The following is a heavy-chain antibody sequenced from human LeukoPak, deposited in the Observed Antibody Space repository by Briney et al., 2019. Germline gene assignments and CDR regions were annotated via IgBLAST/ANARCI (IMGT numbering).Heavy chain of an antibody. J-gene: IGHJ6*02. CDR2: IDPSDSYT. D-gene: IGHD2-15*01. Sequence: GESLKISCKGSGYSFTSYWISWVRQMPGKGLEWMGRIDPSDSYTNYSPSFQGHVTISADKSISTAYLQWSSQKASDTAMYYCARTGYGAYYYGMDVWGQGTTVTVSS. CDR3: ARTGYGAYYYGMDV. V-gene: IGHV5-10-1*01. CDR1: GYSFTSYW.